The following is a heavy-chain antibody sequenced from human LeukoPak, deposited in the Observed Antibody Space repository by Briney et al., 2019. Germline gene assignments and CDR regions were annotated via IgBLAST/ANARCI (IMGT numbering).Heavy chain of an antibody. CDR2: IYHSGST. V-gene: IGHV4-30-2*01. CDR3: AGNYYDSSGYYYGDYYYGMDV. D-gene: IGHD3-22*01. Sequence: SETLSLTCAVSGGSISSGGYSWSWIRQPPGKGLEWIGYIYHSGSTYYNPSLKSRVTISVDRSKNQFSLKLSSVTAADTAVYYCAGNYYDSSGYYYGDYYYGMDVWGQGTTVTVSS. J-gene: IGHJ6*02. CDR1: GGSISSGGYS.